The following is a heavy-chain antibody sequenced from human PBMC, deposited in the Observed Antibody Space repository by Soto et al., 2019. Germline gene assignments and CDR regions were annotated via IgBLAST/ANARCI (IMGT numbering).Heavy chain of an antibody. D-gene: IGHD1-7*01. J-gene: IGHJ6*02. CDR2: IYYSGST. V-gene: IGHV4-59*01. CDR3: ARLNAGTTYYYYGMDV. CDR1: GVYISSYY. Sequence: PSETLSLTCPVSGVYISSYYWSWIRQPPGKGLEWIGYIYYSGSTNYNPSLKSRVTISVDTSKNQFSLKLSSVTAADTAVYCCARLNAGTTYYYYGMDVWGQGTTVTV.